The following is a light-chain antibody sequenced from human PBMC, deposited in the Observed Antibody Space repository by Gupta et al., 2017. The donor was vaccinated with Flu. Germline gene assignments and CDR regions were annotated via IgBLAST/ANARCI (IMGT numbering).Light chain of an antibody. CDR2: KAS. CDR1: QSISTS. Sequence: DIQMTQSPSTLSASLGDRVTITCRASQSISTSLAWYQQKPGTAPKLLIYKASKGEIGVTSRVSGSGVATEFTHTSCGRQDDDFVYYYGQQDNRYVTFGRGTKVEIK. CDR3: QQDNRYVT. J-gene: IGKJ4*01. V-gene: IGKV1-5*03.